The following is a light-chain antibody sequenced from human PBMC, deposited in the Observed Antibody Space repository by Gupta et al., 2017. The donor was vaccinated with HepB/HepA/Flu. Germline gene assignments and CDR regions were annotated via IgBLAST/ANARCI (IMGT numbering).Light chain of an antibody. CDR3: QAWDSSTAV. CDR1: KLGDKY. V-gene: IGLV3-1*01. J-gene: IGLJ3*02. Sequence: SYELTPPPSVSVSPGQTASITCSGDKLGDKYACWYQQKPGQSPVLVIYQDSKRPSGSPERFSGSNSGNTATLTISGTQAIDEDDYYCQAWDSSTAVFGGGTQLTVL. CDR2: QDS.